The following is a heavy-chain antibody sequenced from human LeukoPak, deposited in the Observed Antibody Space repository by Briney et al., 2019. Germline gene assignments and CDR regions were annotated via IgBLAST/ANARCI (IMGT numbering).Heavy chain of an antibody. J-gene: IGHJ4*02. CDR3: AKATVGGYED. D-gene: IGHD5-12*01. Sequence: PGGSLRLSCAASGITVSSNYMSWVRQAPGEGLEWVSVVASDGSTKYADSVKGRFAISRDSSKNTLYLQMNSLRAEDTGVYYCAKATVGGYEDWGQGTLVTVSS. CDR1: GITVSSNY. V-gene: IGHV3-53*01. CDR2: VASDGST.